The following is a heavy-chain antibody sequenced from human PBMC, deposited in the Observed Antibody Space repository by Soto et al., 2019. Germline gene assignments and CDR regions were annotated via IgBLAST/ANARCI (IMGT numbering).Heavy chain of an antibody. CDR3: AHREVAGGYNWFDP. CDR2: IYWDDDK. V-gene: IGHV2-5*02. D-gene: IGHD6-19*01. CDR1: GFSLSTSGVG. Sequence: QITLKESGPPLVKPTQTLTLTCTFSGFSLSTSGVGVGWIRQPPGKALEWLALIYWDDDKRYSPSLKSRLTITKDTSKNQVVLTMTNMDPVDTATYYCAHREVAGGYNWFDPWGQGTLVTVSS. J-gene: IGHJ5*02.